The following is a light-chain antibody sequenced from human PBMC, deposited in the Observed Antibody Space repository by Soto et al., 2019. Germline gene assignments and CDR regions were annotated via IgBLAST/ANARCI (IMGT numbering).Light chain of an antibody. CDR1: QSVSSY. J-gene: IGKJ5*01. Sequence: EIVLTQSPATVSLSPGERATLSCRASQSVSSYLAWYQQKPGQAPRLLIYDASNRATGIPARFSGSGSGTDFTLTISSLEPEDFAVYYWQQRSNWPPITYGQGTRLEIK. V-gene: IGKV3-11*01. CDR3: QQRSNWPPIT. CDR2: DAS.